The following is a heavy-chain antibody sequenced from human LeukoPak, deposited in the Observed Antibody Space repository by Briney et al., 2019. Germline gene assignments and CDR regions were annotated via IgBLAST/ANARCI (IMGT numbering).Heavy chain of an antibody. CDR2: INPNSGDT. V-gene: IGHV1-2*02. CDR3: ARDNGGKVNDAFDI. Sequence: ASVKVSCKASGYSFTDHYLHWVRQAPGQGLEWMGWINPNSGDTNYAQKFQGRVTMTRDTSIKTAYMELSRLRSDDTAVYYCARDNGGKVNDAFDIWGQGTMVTVSS. D-gene: IGHD2-8*01. CDR1: GYSFTDHY. J-gene: IGHJ3*02.